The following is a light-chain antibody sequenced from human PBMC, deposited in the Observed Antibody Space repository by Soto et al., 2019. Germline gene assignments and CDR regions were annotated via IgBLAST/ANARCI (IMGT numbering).Light chain of an antibody. J-gene: IGKJ4*02. V-gene: IGKV3-15*01. Sequence: EIVMTKSPAPLSVSPGERATLSCRASHSVSSRVAWYQQKPGQAPRLLIYGSSTRATGLPARFSGSGSGTEFTLTISSLRSEDFAVYYCQHYTNWPLTFGGGTKVEIK. CDR3: QHYTNWPLT. CDR2: GSS. CDR1: HSVSSR.